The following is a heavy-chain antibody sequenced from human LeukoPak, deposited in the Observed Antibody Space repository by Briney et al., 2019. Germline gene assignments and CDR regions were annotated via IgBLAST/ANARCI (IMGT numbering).Heavy chain of an antibody. CDR3: ARLRRNSDKSGFYYYYDY. J-gene: IGHJ4*02. V-gene: IGHV3-21*06. Sequence: GGSLRLSCAASGLTFSSFSFNWVRDGPGKGLEWVSSINTVASYIYYADSVKGRFTISRDNAKNSLYLQMNSLRAEDTGVYYCARLRRNSDKSGFYYYYDYWGQGTLVTVSS. CDR2: INTVASYI. CDR1: GLTFSSFS. D-gene: IGHD3-22*01.